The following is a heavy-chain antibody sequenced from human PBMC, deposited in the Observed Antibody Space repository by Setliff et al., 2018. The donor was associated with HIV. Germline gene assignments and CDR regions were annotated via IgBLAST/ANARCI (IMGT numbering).Heavy chain of an antibody. Sequence: SETLSLTCSVSSGSISSTSSYWGWIRQPPGKGLEWIVSVYYSGTTYYNPSLKSRVTISVGTSKSQFSLQLNSMTAADTALYYCARHRYNWYFDVWGRGTLVTVSS. CDR1: SGSISSTSSY. D-gene: IGHD1-26*01. V-gene: IGHV4-39*01. J-gene: IGHJ2*01. CDR3: ARHRYNWYFDV. CDR2: VYYSGTT.